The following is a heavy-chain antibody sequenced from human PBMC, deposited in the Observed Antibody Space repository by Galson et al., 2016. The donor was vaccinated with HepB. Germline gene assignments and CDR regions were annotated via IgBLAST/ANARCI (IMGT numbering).Heavy chain of an antibody. V-gene: IGHV4-59*01. Sequence: SETLSLTCSVSGGSISTYYWNWIRQPPGKGLEWIGYIYNSAGTNYNPSLKSRLTISVDTSTNQVSLILTSVTAADAAVYYCARDLRTYGMDVWGKGTTVTVSS. J-gene: IGHJ6*04. CDR2: IYNSAGT. CDR1: GGSISTYY. D-gene: IGHD3/OR15-3a*01. CDR3: ARDLRTYGMDV.